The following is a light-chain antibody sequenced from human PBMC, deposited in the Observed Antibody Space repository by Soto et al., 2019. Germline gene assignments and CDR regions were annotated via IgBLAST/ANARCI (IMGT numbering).Light chain of an antibody. CDR3: LQYDTLPPT. CDR2: DAS. J-gene: IGKJ5*01. Sequence: DIQMTQSPSSLSASVGGRVTITCQASHHISNYLNWYQQKPGKAPQPLICDASNLVTGVPSRFSGSGSGTDFTFTISSLQPEDIATYYCLQYDTLPPTFGQGTRLEI. CDR1: HHISNY. V-gene: IGKV1-33*01.